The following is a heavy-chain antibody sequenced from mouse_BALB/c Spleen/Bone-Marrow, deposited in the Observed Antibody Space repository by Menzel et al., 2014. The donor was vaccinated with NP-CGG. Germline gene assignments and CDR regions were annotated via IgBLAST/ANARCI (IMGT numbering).Heavy chain of an antibody. CDR2: IYPGDGST. CDR3: ARRANYWYFDV. D-gene: IGHD2-3*01. V-gene: IGHV1S33*01. Sequence: LVESGPELVKPGALVKISCKASGYTFTSYDINGVKQRPGQGLEWIGWIYPGDGSTKYNEKFKGKATLTADNSSSTAYMQLSSLTSENSAVYFCARRANYWYFDVWGAGTTVTVSS. J-gene: IGHJ1*01. CDR1: GYTFTSYD.